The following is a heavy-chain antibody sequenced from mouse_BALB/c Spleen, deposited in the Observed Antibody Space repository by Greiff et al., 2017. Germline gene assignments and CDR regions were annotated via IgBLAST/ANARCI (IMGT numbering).Heavy chain of an antibody. D-gene: IGHD1-1*01. J-gene: IGHJ1*01. Sequence: VQLQQSGAELVKPGASVKLSCTASGFNIKDTYMHWVKQRPEQGLEWIGRIDPANGNTKYDPKFQGKATITADTSSNTAYLQLSSLTSEDTAVYYCARCIITGYFDVWGAGTTVTVSS. CDR3: ARCIITGYFDV. V-gene: IGHV14-3*02. CDR2: IDPANGNT. CDR1: GFNIKDTY.